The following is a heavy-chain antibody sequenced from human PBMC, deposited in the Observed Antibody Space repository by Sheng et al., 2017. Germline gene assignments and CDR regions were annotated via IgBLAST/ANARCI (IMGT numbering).Heavy chain of an antibody. D-gene: IGHD3-10*01. Sequence: QVQLQQWGAGLLKPSETLSLTCAVYGGSFSGYYWSWIRQPPGKGLEWIGEINHSGSTNYNPSLKSRVTISVDTSKNQFSLKLSSVTAADTAVYYCARGLRITMVRGVIGGNFDYWGQGTLVTVSS. CDR2: INHSGST. CDR1: GGSFSGYY. J-gene: IGHJ4*02. V-gene: IGHV4-34*01. CDR3: ARGLRITMVRGVIGGNFDY.